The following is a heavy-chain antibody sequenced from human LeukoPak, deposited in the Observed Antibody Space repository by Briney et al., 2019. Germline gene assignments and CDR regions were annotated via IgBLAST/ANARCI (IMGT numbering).Heavy chain of an antibody. D-gene: IGHD1-1*01. CDR1: GYTFTGYY. V-gene: IGHV1-2*02. CDR2: INPKSDGT. Sequence: ASAKVSCKASGYTFTGYYMHWVRQAPGQGLEWMGWINPKSDGTKYSQNFQGRVTMTWDTSISTAYMEVSRLTSDDTAMFYCARDPPRTTAFDLWGQGTMVTVSS. CDR3: ARDPPRTTAFDL. J-gene: IGHJ3*01.